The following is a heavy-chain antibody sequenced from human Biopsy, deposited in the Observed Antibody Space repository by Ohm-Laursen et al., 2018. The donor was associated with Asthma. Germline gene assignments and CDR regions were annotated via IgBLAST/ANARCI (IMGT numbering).Heavy chain of an antibody. V-gene: IGHV1-18*01. CDR2: ISVYNGNT. J-gene: IGHJ6*02. CDR3: ARAVDYSHYYGIDV. D-gene: IGHD3-10*01. CDR1: GNTFNSAG. Sequence: ASVKVSCKTSGNTFNSAGITWVRQAPGQGLEWMGWISVYNGNTKVAQKLQDRVTMTTDTSTSTAYMELRSLRSDDTAVYFCARAVDYSHYYGIDVWGQGTTVTVS.